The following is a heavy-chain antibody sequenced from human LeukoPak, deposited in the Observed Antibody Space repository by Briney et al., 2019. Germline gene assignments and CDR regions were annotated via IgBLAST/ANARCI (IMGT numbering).Heavy chain of an antibody. D-gene: IGHD2-2*01. CDR3: ARDRYCSSTSCHLPGNNWFDP. V-gene: IGHV1-69*05. CDR1: GGTFSSYA. J-gene: IGHJ5*02. Sequence: SVKVSCKASGGTFSSYAISWVRQAPGQGLEWMGGIIPIFGTANYAQKFQGRVTITTDESTSTAYMELSSLRSEDTAVYYCARDRYCSSTSCHLPGNNWFDPSGQGTLVTVSS. CDR2: IIPIFGTA.